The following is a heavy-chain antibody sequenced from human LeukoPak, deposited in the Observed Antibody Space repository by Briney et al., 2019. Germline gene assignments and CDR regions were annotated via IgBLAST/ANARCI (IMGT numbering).Heavy chain of an antibody. D-gene: IGHD3-10*01. CDR3: ATGAFFRFGELLGEYFQH. CDR1: GYTLTELS. V-gene: IGHV1-24*01. CDR2: FDPEDGET. Sequence: GASVKVSCKVSGYTLTELSMHWVRQAPGKGLEWMGGFDPEDGETIYAQKFQGRVTMTEDTSTDTAYMELSSLRSEDTAVYYCATGAFFRFGELLGEYFQHWGQGTLVTVSS. J-gene: IGHJ1*01.